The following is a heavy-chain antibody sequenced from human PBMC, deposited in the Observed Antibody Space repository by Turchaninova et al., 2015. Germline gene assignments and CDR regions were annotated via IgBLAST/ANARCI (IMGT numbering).Heavy chain of an antibody. D-gene: IGHD2-8*01. J-gene: IGHJ3*02. CDR2: IDPHDSYS. CDR3: ARSGFNGLDI. CDR1: GYTFTNYW. Sequence: ELHLEQSGADRKKPGESLRISCQASGYTFTNYWINWVRQMPGGGLDWMAKIDPHDSYSKYNPSFQGHVSISTDKSISTVYLQWTSLKASDTAIYYCARSGFNGLDIWGQGTMINVSS. V-gene: IGHV5-10-1*03.